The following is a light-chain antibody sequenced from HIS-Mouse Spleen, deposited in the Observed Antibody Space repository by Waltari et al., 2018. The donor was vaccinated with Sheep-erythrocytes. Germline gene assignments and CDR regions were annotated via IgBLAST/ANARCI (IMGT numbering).Light chain of an antibody. CDR2: DAS. Sequence: SASGSPGQSVTISCTGTISDVGGYTYVSWYQQKPGPAPRLLIYDASNRATGIPARFSGRWSWTDVTLTISSLEPEDFAVYYCQQRSNWYTFGQGTKLEIK. J-gene: IGKJ2*01. CDR1: SDVGGYTY. V-gene: IGKV3-11*01. CDR3: QQRSNWYT.